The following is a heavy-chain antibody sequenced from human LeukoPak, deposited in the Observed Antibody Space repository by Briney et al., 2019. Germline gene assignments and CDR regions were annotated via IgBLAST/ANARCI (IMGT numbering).Heavy chain of an antibody. CDR1: GYTLTELS. CDR3: ATGGERSYGMDV. J-gene: IGHJ6*02. CDR2: FDPEDGET. D-gene: IGHD1-1*01. V-gene: IGHV1-24*01. Sequence: ASVKVSCKVSGYTLTELSMHWVRQAPGKGLEWMGGFDPEDGETIYAQKFQGRVTMTEDTSTDTAYMELSGLRSEDTAVYYCATGGERSYGMDVWGQGTTVTVSS.